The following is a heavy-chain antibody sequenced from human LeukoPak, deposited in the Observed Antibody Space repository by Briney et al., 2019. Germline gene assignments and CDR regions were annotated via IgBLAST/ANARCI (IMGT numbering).Heavy chain of an antibody. V-gene: IGHV3-23*01. CDR3: AKAEGSSSWYGGGFDY. Sequence: GGSLRLSCAASGFTFSTYAMSWVRQAPGRGLEWVSAISGSVGSTYYADSVKGRFTISRDNSKNTLYLQMNSLRVEDTAVYYCAKAEGSSSWYGGGFDYWGQGTLVTVSS. CDR2: ISGSVGST. J-gene: IGHJ4*02. CDR1: GFTFSTYA. D-gene: IGHD6-13*01.